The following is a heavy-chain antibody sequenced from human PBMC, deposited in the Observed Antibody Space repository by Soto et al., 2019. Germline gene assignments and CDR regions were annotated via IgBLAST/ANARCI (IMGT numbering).Heavy chain of an antibody. V-gene: IGHV1-69*06. Sequence: QVQLVQSGAEVKTPGSSLKVSCTVSGSRFSNYVISWVRQAPGHGLEWLGRIIPIFNTTQYAQKFQGRVTITADKSTNTASLELSSLTSDDTAVYYWAREGREKKAGYNGLVSLGYWGQGTLVTVSS. CDR1: GSRFSNYV. CDR2: IIPIFNTT. J-gene: IGHJ4*02. CDR3: AREGREKKAGYNGLVSLGY. D-gene: IGHD2-2*02.